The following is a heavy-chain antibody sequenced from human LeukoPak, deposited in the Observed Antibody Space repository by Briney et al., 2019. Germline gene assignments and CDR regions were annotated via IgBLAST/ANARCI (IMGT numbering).Heavy chain of an antibody. CDR1: GFTFSSYG. Sequence: AGGSLRLSCEASGFTFSSYGMSWVRQAPGKGLEWVSAISGSGGSTYYADSVKGRFTISRDNSKNTLYLQMNSLRAEDTAVYYCAREGGEHVVDYWGQGTLVTVSS. CDR2: ISGSGGST. D-gene: IGHD1-26*01. J-gene: IGHJ4*02. CDR3: AREGGEHVVDY. V-gene: IGHV3-23*01.